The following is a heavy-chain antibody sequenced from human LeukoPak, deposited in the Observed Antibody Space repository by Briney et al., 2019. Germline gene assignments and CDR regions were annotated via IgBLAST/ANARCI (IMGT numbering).Heavy chain of an antibody. J-gene: IGHJ4*02. CDR2: IMPIFGTA. CDR1: GGTFSSYA. D-gene: IGHD4-17*01. Sequence: ASVKVSCKASGGTFSSYAISWVRQAPGQGLEWMGRIMPIFGTANYAQKFQGRVTITTDESTSTAYMELSSLRSEDTAVYYCAREHPNYGDYVLCYWGQGTLVTVSS. V-gene: IGHV1-69*05. CDR3: AREHPNYGDYVLCY.